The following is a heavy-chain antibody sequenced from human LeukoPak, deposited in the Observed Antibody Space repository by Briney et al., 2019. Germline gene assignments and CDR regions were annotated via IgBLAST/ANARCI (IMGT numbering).Heavy chain of an antibody. V-gene: IGHV3-21*04. CDR2: ITSSGTYI. CDR3: AKDSNEYYDSGYYYMDV. Sequence: GGSLRLSCATSGFTFNNYNMNWVRQAPGRALEWVSSITSSGTYIFYADSVKGRFTISRDNAKNSLYLQMNSLRAEDTAVYYCAKDSNEYYDSGYYYMDVWGKGTTVTVSS. J-gene: IGHJ6*03. CDR1: GFTFNNYN. D-gene: IGHD3-22*01.